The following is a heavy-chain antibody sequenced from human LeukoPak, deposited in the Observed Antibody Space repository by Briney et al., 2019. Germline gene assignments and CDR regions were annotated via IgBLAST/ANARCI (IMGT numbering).Heavy chain of an antibody. CDR2: IHHSGST. Sequence: PSETLSLTCDVSGGSISSGYWWSWVRQPPGKGLEWIGEIHHSGSTNYNPSLKSRVTISVDKSKNHFSVMLTPVTAADTAVYYCARNAYYSADYWGQGTLVTVSS. V-gene: IGHV4-4*02. CDR1: GGSISSGYW. J-gene: IGHJ4*02. CDR3: ARNAYYSADY. D-gene: IGHD2/OR15-2a*01.